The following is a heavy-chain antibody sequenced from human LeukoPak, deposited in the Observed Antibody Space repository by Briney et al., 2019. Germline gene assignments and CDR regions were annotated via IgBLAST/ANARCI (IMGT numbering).Heavy chain of an antibody. Sequence: GGSLRLSCAVSGFNVSDNYMSWIRQAPGKGLEWVSYISSSGSTIYYADSVKGRFTISRENAKNSLYLQMNSLRAEDTAVYYCXXXXMGIAYRGAFYYWGQGTLVTVSS. CDR2: ISSSGSTI. CDR1: GFNVSDNY. J-gene: IGHJ4*02. D-gene: IGHD6-13*01. CDR3: XXXXMGIAYRGAFYY. V-gene: IGHV3-11*01.